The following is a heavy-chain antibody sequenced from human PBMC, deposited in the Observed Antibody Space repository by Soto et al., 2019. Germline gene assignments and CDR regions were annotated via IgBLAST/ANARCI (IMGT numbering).Heavy chain of an antibody. D-gene: IGHD6-6*01. CDR1: GYTFTNYA. J-gene: IGHJ4*02. Sequence: QVQLVQSGVEVKKPGASVKVSCKASGYTFTNYAISWVRQDPGRGLEWMGWVNTYNGNPNYAQIFQGRVTMTTDTSTDTAYMELRSLKSDDSAVYYCARDSQYSTDWQRFDSWGQGTLVTVSS. V-gene: IGHV1-18*01. CDR2: VNTYNGNP. CDR3: ARDSQYSTDWQRFDS.